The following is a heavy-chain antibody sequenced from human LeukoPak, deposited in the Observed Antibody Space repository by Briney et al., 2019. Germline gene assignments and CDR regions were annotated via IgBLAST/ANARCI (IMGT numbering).Heavy chain of an antibody. CDR1: GFTFSSYS. D-gene: IGHD5-18*01. Sequence: GGSLRLSCAASGFTFSSYSMNWVRQAPGKGLEWVSSISSSSSYIYYADSVKGRFTISRDNAKNSLYLQMNSLRAEDTAVYYCARYSYGLGVIDYWGQGTLVTVSS. CDR2: ISSSSSYI. CDR3: ARYSYGLGVIDY. V-gene: IGHV3-21*01. J-gene: IGHJ4*02.